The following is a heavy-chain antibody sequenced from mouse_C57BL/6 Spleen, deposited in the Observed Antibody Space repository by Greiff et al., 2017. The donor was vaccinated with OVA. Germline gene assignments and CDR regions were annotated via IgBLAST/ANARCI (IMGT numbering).Heavy chain of an antibody. CDR1: GYTFTDYE. D-gene: IGHD4-1*02. V-gene: IGHV1-15*01. Sequence: QVQLQQSGAELVRPGASVTLSCKASGYTFTDYEMHWVKQTPVHGLEWIGAIDPETGGTAYNQKFKGKAILTADKSSSTAYMELRSLTSEDSAVYYCTRRSQLGYFDVWGTGTTVTVSS. J-gene: IGHJ1*03. CDR2: IDPETGGT. CDR3: TRRSQLGYFDV.